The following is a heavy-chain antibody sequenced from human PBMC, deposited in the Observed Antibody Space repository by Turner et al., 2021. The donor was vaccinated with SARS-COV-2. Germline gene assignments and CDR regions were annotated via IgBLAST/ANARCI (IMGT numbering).Heavy chain of an antibody. CDR1: AGSFNAYY. J-gene: IGHJ4*02. D-gene: IGHD3-22*01. Sequence: QVHLQQWGAGLLKPSATLSLTCAVSAGSFNAYYWSWVRQPPGKGLQWIGEINHRGSTSYNPSLKSRVTISVDTSKSQVSLKVDSVTAADTAVYYCARVVMIASSPANFDYWGQGTLVTVSS. CDR3: ARVVMIASSPANFDY. V-gene: IGHV4-34*01. CDR2: INHRGST.